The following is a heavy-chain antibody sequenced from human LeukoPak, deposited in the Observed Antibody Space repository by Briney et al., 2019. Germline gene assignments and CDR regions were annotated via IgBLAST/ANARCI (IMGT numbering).Heavy chain of an antibody. Sequence: SETLSLTCTVSGGSISSYYWSWIRQPPGKGLEWIGEINHSGSTNYNPSLKSRVTISVDTSKNQFSLKLSSVTAADTAVYYCARGRGLGGSGSYRFDYWGQGTLVTVSS. J-gene: IGHJ4*02. CDR2: INHSGST. V-gene: IGHV4-34*01. CDR3: ARGRGLGGSGSYRFDY. D-gene: IGHD3-10*01. CDR1: GGSISSYY.